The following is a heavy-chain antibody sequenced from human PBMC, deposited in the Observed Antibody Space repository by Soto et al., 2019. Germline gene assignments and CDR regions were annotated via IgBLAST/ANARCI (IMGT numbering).Heavy chain of an antibody. J-gene: IGHJ4*02. CDR1: GFTFTDYG. D-gene: IGHD4-4*01. Sequence: GGSLRLSCVASGFTFTDYGMHWVRQAPGKGLEWVALISYDGNNKYYADSVKGRFTISRDISKNTVYLQMNSLRAEDTAVYYCAKARRTVTTYDYFDHWGQGTLVTVSS. V-gene: IGHV3-30*18. CDR2: ISYDGNNK. CDR3: AKARRTVTTYDYFDH.